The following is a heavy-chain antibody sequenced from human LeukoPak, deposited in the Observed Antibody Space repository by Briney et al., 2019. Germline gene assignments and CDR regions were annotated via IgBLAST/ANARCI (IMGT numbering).Heavy chain of an antibody. Sequence: PSETLSLTCTVSGGSISSGYYYWSWIRQPAGQGLEWIGRIYTSGSTNYNPSLKSRVTISVDTSKNQFSLKLSSVTAADTAVYYCSRGAADYYDSSGFLYWGQGTLVTVSS. D-gene: IGHD3-22*01. CDR1: GGSISSGYYY. CDR3: SRGAADYYDSSGFLY. J-gene: IGHJ4*02. V-gene: IGHV4-61*02. CDR2: IYTSGST.